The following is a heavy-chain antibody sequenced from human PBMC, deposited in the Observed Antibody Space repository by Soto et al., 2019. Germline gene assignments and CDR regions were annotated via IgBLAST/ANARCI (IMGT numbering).Heavy chain of an antibody. V-gene: IGHV4-31*03. J-gene: IGHJ4*02. CDR2: IFSSGNT. D-gene: IGHD3-9*01. Sequence: PSETLSLTCTVSGGSIRSGGYEWSWIRQHPGRGLEWIGYIFSSGNTYYNPSLKRRVTLSADTSKNQFSLRLSSVTAADTAVYFCARMRYDTVLWGQGTLVTVS. CDR3: ARMRYDTVL. CDR1: GGSIRSGGYE.